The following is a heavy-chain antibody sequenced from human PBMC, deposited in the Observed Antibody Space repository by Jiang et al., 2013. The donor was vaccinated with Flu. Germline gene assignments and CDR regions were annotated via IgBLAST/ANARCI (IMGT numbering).Heavy chain of an antibody. CDR2: INAGNGNT. Sequence: SGAEVKKPGASVKVSCKAAGYTFTSYSIHWVRQAPGQRLDWMGWINAGNGNTKYSQKFQDRVTITRDTSASTAYMELSSLRSEDTAVYYCARDSLNPYGSRSQHLTYWGQGTLVTVSS. J-gene: IGHJ4*02. CDR3: ARDSLNPYGSRSQHLTY. CDR1: GYTFTSYS. D-gene: IGHD3-10*01. V-gene: IGHV1-3*01.